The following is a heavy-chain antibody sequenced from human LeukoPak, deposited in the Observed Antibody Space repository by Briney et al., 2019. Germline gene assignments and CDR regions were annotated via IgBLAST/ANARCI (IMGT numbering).Heavy chain of an antibody. CDR2: IYSGGST. CDR3: AELGITMIGGV. D-gene: IGHD3-10*02. J-gene: IGHJ6*04. Sequence: PGGSLRLSCAASGFTVSRNYMSWVRQAPGKGLEWVSVIYSGGSTYYADSAKGRFTISRDNAKNSLYLQMNSLRAEDTAVYYCAELGITMIGGVWGKGTTVTISS. CDR1: GFTVSRNY. V-gene: IGHV3-53*01.